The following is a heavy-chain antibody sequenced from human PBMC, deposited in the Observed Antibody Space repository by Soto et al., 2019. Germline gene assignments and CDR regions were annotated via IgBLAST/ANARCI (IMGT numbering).Heavy chain of an antibody. Sequence: QVQLVQSGAEVKKPGSSVKVSCKASGGTLSSFAISWVRQAPGQGLEWIGGIIPLWGSTSYAQKFQGRVTITADESTNTAYMVLNGLRSEDTAVYYCARDSSSWYFFDYWGQGTLVTVSS. CDR3: ARDSSSWYFFDY. D-gene: IGHD6-13*01. CDR1: GGTLSSFA. V-gene: IGHV1-69*01. J-gene: IGHJ4*02. CDR2: IIPLWGST.